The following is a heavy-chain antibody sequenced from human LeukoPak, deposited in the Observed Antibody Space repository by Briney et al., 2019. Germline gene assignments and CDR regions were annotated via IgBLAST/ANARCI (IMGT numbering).Heavy chain of an antibody. J-gene: IGHJ6*02. CDR2: IIPIFGTA. CDR3: ARDGYCSGGSCYSHYYYGMDV. D-gene: IGHD2-15*01. Sequence: SVKVSCKASGGTFSSYAISWVRQAPGQGLEWMGGIIPIFGTANYAQKFQGRVTITADESTSTAYMELSSLRSEDTAVYYCARDGYCSGGSCYSHYYYGMDVWGQGTTVTVSS. CDR1: GGTFSSYA. V-gene: IGHV1-69*01.